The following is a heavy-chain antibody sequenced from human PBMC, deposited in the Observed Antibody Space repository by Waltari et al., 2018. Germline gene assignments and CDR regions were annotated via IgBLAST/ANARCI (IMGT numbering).Heavy chain of an antibody. CDR1: GFSFSDNF. CDR3: AVVGGGGDY. CDR2: IRNKANRHTT. D-gene: IGHD1-26*01. J-gene: IGHJ4*02. V-gene: IGHV3-72*01. Sequence: EVQLVESGGGLVQPGGSLRLSCAASGFSFSDNFMDWVRQAPGKGLEWVARIRNKANRHTTEDAPSVKARFTISRDDSMNSLYLQLNSLRTEDTAVYYCAVVGGGGDYWGQGTLVTVSS.